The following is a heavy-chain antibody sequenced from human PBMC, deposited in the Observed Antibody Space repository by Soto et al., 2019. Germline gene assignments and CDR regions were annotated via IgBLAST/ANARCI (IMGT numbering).Heavy chain of an antibody. CDR2: IYPGDSDT. J-gene: IGHJ3*02. CDR3: ERAIKNTVRPHLAFDS. V-gene: IGHV5-51*01. CDR1: GYIFTSHC. D-gene: IGHD3-10*01. Sequence: PGESLKISCKGSGYIFTSHCIGWERQMPGKGLEWLGIIYPGDSDTRYSPSFQGQVTISADKSITTAYLQWSSLKASDTAMYYCERAIKNTVRPHLAFDSWGQGKRV.